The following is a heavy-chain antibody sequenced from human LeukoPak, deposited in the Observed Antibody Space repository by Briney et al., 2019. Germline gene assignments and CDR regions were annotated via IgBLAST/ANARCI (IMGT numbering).Heavy chain of an antibody. D-gene: IGHD2-2*03. CDR2: INHSGST. Sequence: GSLRLSCAASGFTFTIYAMSWVRQAPGKGLEGIGEINHSGSTNYNPSLKSRVTISVDTSKNQFSLKLSSVTAADTAVYYCARGLDLDFDYWGQGTLVTVSS. CDR3: ARGLDLDFDY. CDR1: GFTFTIYA. V-gene: IGHV4-34*01. J-gene: IGHJ4*02.